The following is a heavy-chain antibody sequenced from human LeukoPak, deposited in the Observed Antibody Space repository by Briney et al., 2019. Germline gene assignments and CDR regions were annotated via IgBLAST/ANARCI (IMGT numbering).Heavy chain of an antibody. V-gene: IGHV4-59*01. D-gene: IGHD6-19*01. Sequence: SETLSLTCTVSGGSISNYYWSWIRQPPGKGLEWIGYIYYSGSTNYNPSLMSRVTISVDTSKNQFSLKLTSVTAADTAVYYCARADGSGWYDDYWGQGTLVTVSS. J-gene: IGHJ4*02. CDR2: IYYSGST. CDR3: ARADGSGWYDDY. CDR1: GGSISNYY.